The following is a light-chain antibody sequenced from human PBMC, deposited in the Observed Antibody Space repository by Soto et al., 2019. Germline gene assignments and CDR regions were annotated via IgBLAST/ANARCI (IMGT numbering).Light chain of an antibody. CDR1: QSFSSTF. V-gene: IGKV3-20*01. J-gene: IGKJ1*01. CDR2: GAS. CDR3: QQCASSVT. Sequence: EILLTQSPGSLSLSPGDRATLSCRASQSFSSTFFAWYQQKPGQAPRLLIYGASSRATGIPDGFSGSGSGTDFTLTISRLEPEDFAVYYCQQCASSVTFGQGTKVEIK.